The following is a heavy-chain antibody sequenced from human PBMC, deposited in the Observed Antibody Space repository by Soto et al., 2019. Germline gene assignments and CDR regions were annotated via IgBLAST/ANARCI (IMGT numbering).Heavy chain of an antibody. Sequence: QVQLVESGGGVVQPGRSLRLFCAASGFTFSSYVMHWVRQAPGKGLEWVAVIWYDGSNKYYADSVKGRFTISRDNSKNALYLQMNSLRAEDTAVYYCAREPSMYGDYWGTCGYWGKGTLVTVSS. J-gene: IGHJ4*02. V-gene: IGHV3-33*01. CDR2: IWYDGSNK. D-gene: IGHD4-17*01. CDR3: AREPSMYGDYWGTCGY. CDR1: GFTFSSYV.